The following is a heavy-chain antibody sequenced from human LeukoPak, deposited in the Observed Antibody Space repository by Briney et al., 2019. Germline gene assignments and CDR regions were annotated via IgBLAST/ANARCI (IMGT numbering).Heavy chain of an antibody. J-gene: IGHJ4*02. CDR1: GYAISSGYY. CDR3: ARHEARGYSSSWFDY. Sequence: SETLSLTCAVSGYAISSGYYWGWIRQPPGKGVEWIGSIYHSGSTYYNPSLKSRVTKSVDTSKNQFSLKLSSVTSADTALYYCARHEARGYSSSWFDYWGQGTLVTVSS. V-gene: IGHV4-38-2*01. D-gene: IGHD6-13*01. CDR2: IYHSGST.